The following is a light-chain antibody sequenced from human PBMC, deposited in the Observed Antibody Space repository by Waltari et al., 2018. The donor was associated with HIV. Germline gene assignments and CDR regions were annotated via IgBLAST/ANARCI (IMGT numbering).Light chain of an antibody. J-gene: IGKJ1*01. CDR2: AAS. Sequence: DIQLTQSPSSLYTSVGDRVTITCRASQSVSTFLNWYQQKPGKAPELLIYAASNLQSGVPSRFSGTGSGTDFTLTISSLHPEDSAIYFCQQNFNNPQTFGQGTKVEIK. V-gene: IGKV1-39*01. CDR1: QSVSTF. CDR3: QQNFNNPQT.